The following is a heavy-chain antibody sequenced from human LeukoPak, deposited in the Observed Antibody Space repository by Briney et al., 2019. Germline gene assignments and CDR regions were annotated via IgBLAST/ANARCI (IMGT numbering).Heavy chain of an antibody. CDR3: ARSREWLTIGWYFDL. CDR1: GGSISGGGYY. J-gene: IGHJ2*01. Sequence: SSETLSLTCTVSGGSISGGGYYWSWIRQHPGKGLEWIGYIYYSGSTYYNPSLKSRVTISVDTSKNQFSLKLSSVTAADTAVYYCARSREWLTIGWYFDLWGRGTLVTVSS. D-gene: IGHD3-3*01. CDR2: IYYSGST. V-gene: IGHV4-31*03.